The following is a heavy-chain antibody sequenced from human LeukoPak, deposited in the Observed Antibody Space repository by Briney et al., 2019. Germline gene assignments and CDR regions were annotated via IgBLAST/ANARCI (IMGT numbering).Heavy chain of an antibody. CDR2: ILYSGNT. V-gene: IGHV4-59*01. J-gene: IGHJ4*02. CDR3: ARGTWVPSLVVINYYFDY. D-gene: IGHD3-22*01. CDR1: GGSISSYC. Sequence: SETLSLTCTVSGGSISSYCWSWIRQPPGKGPEWIGYILYSGNTNYNPSLKSRVTISVDASKNQFSLKLSSVTAADTAVYYCARGTWVPSLVVINYYFDYWGQGTLVTVSS.